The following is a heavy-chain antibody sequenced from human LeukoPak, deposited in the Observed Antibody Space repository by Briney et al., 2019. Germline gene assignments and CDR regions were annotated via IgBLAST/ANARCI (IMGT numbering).Heavy chain of an antibody. CDR3: ARWPEGIASAGTGFDY. CDR2: INPNSGGT. CDR1: GYTFTGYY. V-gene: IGHV1-2*02. Sequence: ASVTVSCKASGYTFTGYYLHWVRLPPAQGLEWMGWINPNSGGTTYAQKYEGRVTMTRDTSIGTAYMERSRLRAEDTVVYYGARWPEGIASAGTGFDYWGQG. J-gene: IGHJ4*02. D-gene: IGHD6-13*01.